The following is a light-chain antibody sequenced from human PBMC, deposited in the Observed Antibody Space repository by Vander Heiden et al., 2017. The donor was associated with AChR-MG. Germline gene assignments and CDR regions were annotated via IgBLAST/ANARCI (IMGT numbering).Light chain of an antibody. CDR2: DAS. CDR1: QSFSSW. V-gene: IGKV1-5*01. CDR3: QQDNTYPWT. Sequence: DIQMTQSPSTLSPSVGDRVTITCRASQSFSSWLAWYQQKPGTAPKLLIYDASSLESGVPSRFSGSGSGTEFTLTISSLQPDDFATYYCQQDNTYPWTFGQGTKVEIK. J-gene: IGKJ1*01.